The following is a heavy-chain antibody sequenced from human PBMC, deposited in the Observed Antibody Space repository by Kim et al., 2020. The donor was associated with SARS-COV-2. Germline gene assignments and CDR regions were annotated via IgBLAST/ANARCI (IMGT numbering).Heavy chain of an antibody. V-gene: IGHV4-34*01. Sequence: SETLSLTCAVYGGSFSGYYWTWIRQPPGKGLEWIGKIHQSGNINLNPSLKSRVTMSIDTSKNQFSLRLTSVTAADTGFYYCARGRAGVVPAPILGVGPHYDYFIMDVWGLGAPVTVSS. CDR2: IHQSGNI. CDR1: GGSFSGYY. J-gene: IGHJ6*02. CDR3: ARGRAGVVPAPILGVGPHYDYFIMDV. D-gene: IGHD2-2*01.